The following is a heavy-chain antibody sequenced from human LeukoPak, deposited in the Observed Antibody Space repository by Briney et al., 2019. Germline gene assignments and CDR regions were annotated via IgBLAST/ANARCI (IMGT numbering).Heavy chain of an antibody. J-gene: IGHJ5*02. CDR3: ARRRRNGYCSGGSCSWFDP. V-gene: IGHV4-34*01. CDR1: GGSFSGYY. D-gene: IGHD2-15*01. Sequence: PSETLSLTCAVYGGSFSGYYWSWIRQPPGKGLEWIGEINHSGNTNYNPSLKSRVTISVDTSKNQFSLKLSSVTAADTAVYYCARRRRNGYCSGGSCSWFDPRGQGTLVTVSS. CDR2: INHSGNT.